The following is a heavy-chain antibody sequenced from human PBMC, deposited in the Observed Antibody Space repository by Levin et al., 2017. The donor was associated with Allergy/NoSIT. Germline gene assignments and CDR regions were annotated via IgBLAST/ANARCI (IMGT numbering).Heavy chain of an antibody. D-gene: IGHD5-18*01. CDR3: ANDRDTLGDYGMDV. CDR1: GFIFDNYA. Sequence: SLRLSCTASGFIFDNYAMHWVRQVPGKGLEWVSGISSNSGRIAYADSVKGRFTVSRDNAKNSLYLQMKSLRAEDTALYYCANDRDTLGDYGMDVWGQGTTVTVSS. V-gene: IGHV3-9*01. J-gene: IGHJ6*02. CDR2: ISSNSGRI.